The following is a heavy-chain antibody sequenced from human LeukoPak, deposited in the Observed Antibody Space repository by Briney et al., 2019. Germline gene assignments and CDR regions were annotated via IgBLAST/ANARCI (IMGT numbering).Heavy chain of an antibody. CDR3: AKGTITIFSARVGNWFDP. CDR1: GFTFSSCA. CDR2: ISGSGGST. Sequence: GGSLRLSCAASGFTFSSCAMSWVRQAPGKGLEWVSAISGSGGSTYYVDSVKGRFTISRDNSKNTLYLQMNSLRAEDTAVYYCAKGTITIFSARVGNWFDPWGQGTLVTVSS. V-gene: IGHV3-23*01. D-gene: IGHD3-9*01. J-gene: IGHJ5*02.